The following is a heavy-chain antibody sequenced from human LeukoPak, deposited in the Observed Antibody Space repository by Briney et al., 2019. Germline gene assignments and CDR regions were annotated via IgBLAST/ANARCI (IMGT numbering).Heavy chain of an antibody. Sequence: GGSLRLSCAASGFSFSTYAMSWVRQAPGKGLEWVSVISGSGGSTYYADSVKGRFAISRDNFKNTLYLQMNSLRAEDTAVYYCAKDRDSGYEALDYWGQGTLVTVSS. J-gene: IGHJ4*02. V-gene: IGHV3-23*01. CDR1: GFSFSTYA. D-gene: IGHD5-12*01. CDR3: AKDRDSGYEALDY. CDR2: ISGSGGST.